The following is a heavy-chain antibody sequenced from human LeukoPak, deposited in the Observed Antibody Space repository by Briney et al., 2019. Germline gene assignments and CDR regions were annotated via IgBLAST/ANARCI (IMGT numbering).Heavy chain of an antibody. CDR1: GFTFGDHA. Sequence: GVLRLSCTASGFTFGDHAMSWFRQAPGKGLEWVGFIRTKANGGTPEYAASVKGRFTISRDDSKSIAYLQMNSLKTEDTAVYYCTRPNYDILTGLTWGQGTLVTVSS. J-gene: IGHJ5*02. CDR3: TRPNYDILTGLT. CDR2: IRTKANGGTP. D-gene: IGHD3-9*01. V-gene: IGHV3-49*03.